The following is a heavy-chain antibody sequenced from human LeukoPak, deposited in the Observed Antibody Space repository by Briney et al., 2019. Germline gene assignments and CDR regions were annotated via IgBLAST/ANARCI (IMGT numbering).Heavy chain of an antibody. CDR1: GFTFSSYW. J-gene: IGHJ4*02. CDR2: IKSDGSVT. Sequence: GGSQRLSCAASGFTFSSYWMHWVRQAPGEGLVWVSRIKSDGSVTWYADSVKGRFTISRDNAKNMLYLQMNSLRDEDTAVYFCARDHDAVGTTIDHWGQRTLVTVSS. D-gene: IGHD1-14*01. V-gene: IGHV3-74*01. CDR3: ARDHDAVGTTIDH.